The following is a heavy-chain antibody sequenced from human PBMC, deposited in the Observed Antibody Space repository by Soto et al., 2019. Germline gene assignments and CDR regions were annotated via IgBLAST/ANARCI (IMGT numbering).Heavy chain of an antibody. V-gene: IGHV3-23*01. J-gene: IGHJ4*02. D-gene: IGHD3-16*01. Sequence: EVQLLESGGGWVQPGGSLRLSCAASGFKVRNYAMTWVRQAPGKGLEWVSGISGGGDETYNADSVKGRFTIARDNSKNTLYLQTNSRRAEDTAIYYCVKDGEAYNGVWDYFDHWGQGTLITFSS. CDR2: ISGGGDET. CDR1: GFKVRNYA. CDR3: VKDGEAYNGVWDYFDH.